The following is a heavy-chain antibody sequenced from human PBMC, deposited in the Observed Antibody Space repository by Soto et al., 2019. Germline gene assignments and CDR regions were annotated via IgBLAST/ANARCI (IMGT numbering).Heavy chain of an antibody. CDR2: IYHSGST. V-gene: IGHV4-38-2*01. CDR1: GYSISSGYY. D-gene: IGHD2-2*01. CDR3: ARVVGDCSSTSCHPYYYYFGMDV. Sequence: SETLSLTCAVSGYSISSGYYRGWIRQPPGKGLEWIGSIYHSGSTYYNPSLKSRVTISVDTSKNQFSLKLSSVTAADTAVYYCARVVGDCSSTSCHPYYYYFGMDVWGQGTTVTVSS. J-gene: IGHJ6*02.